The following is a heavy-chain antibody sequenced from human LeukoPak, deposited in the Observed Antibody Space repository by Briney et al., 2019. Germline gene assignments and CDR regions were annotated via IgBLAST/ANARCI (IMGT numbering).Heavy chain of an antibody. J-gene: IGHJ6*02. CDR3: ARDATAMPQSYYYGMDV. CDR1: GFTFSSYA. D-gene: IGHD5-18*01. V-gene: IGHV3-23*01. CDR2: IGRYGGDI. Sequence: GGSLRLSCAASGFTFSSYAMTWVRQAPGKGLEWVSVIGRYGGDIHYADSVEGRFTISRDNSKNTLYLQMNSLRAEDTAVYYCARDATAMPQSYYYGMDVWGQGTTVTVSS.